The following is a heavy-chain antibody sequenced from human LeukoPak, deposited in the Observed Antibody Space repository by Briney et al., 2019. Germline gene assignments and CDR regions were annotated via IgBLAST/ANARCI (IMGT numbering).Heavy chain of an antibody. CDR2: FDPEDGET. D-gene: IGHD3-3*01. V-gene: IGHV1-24*01. CDR1: GYTLTELS. J-gene: IGHJ4*02. CDR3: ATARRFLEPGDY. Sequence: ASVKVSCKVSGYTLTELSMHRVRQAPGKGLEWMGGFDPEDGETIYAQKFQGRVTMTEDTSTDTAYMELSSLRSEDTAVYYCATARRFLEPGDYWGQGTLVTVSS.